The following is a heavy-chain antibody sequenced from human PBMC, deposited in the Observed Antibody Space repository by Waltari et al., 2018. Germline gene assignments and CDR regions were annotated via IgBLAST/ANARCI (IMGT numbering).Heavy chain of an antibody. CDR1: GGTFSSSA. D-gene: IGHD3-22*01. V-gene: IGHV1-69*05. CDR3: ASRPYDSSGYSPFDY. J-gene: IGHJ4*02. Sequence: QVQLVQSGAEVKKPGSSVKVSCKASGGTFSSSAIRWVRQAPGQGLGWMGGIIPIFGTANYAQKFQGRVTITTDESTSTAYMELSSLRSEDTAVYYCASRPYDSSGYSPFDYWGQGTLVTVSS. CDR2: IIPIFGTA.